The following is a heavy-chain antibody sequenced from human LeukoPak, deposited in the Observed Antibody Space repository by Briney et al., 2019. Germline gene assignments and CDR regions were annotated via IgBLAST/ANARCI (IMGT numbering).Heavy chain of an antibody. CDR2: INHSGST. Sequence: PSETLSLTCAVYGGSFRGYYWSWIRQPPGKGLEWIGEINHSGSTNYNPSLKSRVTISVDTSKNQFSLKLSSVTAADTAVYYCARTHCSGGSCYNATFDYWGQGTLVTVSS. D-gene: IGHD2-15*01. J-gene: IGHJ4*02. V-gene: IGHV4-34*01. CDR3: ARTHCSGGSCYNATFDY. CDR1: GGSFRGYY.